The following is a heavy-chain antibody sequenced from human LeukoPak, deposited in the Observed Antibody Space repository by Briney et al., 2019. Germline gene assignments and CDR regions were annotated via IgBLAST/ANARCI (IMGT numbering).Heavy chain of an antibody. D-gene: IGHD5-12*01. CDR1: GFTFSNYA. CDR3: AIDRRSYDYYFDH. Sequence: GGSLRLSCAASGFTFSNYAMHWVRQAPGKGLEWVAVISYDGSNKYYADSVKGRFTISRDNSKNTLYLQMNSLRAEDTAVFYCAIDRRSYDYYFDHWGQGTLVTVSS. V-gene: IGHV3-30-3*01. J-gene: IGHJ4*02. CDR2: ISYDGSNK.